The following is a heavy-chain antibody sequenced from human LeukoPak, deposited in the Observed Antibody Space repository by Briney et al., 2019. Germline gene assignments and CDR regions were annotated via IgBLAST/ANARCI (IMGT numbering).Heavy chain of an antibody. CDR1: GFTFSSYA. CDR3: AKMTGRQWLAPHLFDY. Sequence: GGSLRLSCAASGFTFSSYAMHWVRQAPGKGLEWVAVISYDGSNKYYADSVKGRFTISRDNSKNTLYLQMNSLRAEDTAVYYCAKMTGRQWLAPHLFDYWGQGTLVTVSS. D-gene: IGHD6-19*01. V-gene: IGHV3-30*04. J-gene: IGHJ4*02. CDR2: ISYDGSNK.